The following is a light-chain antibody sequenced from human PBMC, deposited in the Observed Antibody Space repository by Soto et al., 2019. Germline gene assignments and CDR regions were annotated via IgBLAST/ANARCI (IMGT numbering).Light chain of an antibody. CDR1: XXXXSN. J-gene: IGKJ2*01. V-gene: IGKV3-15*01. Sequence: EIVMTQSPATXSVSPGEXATXSCRXXXXXXSNLAWYQQKPGQAPRLLIYGASTRATGIPARFSGSGSGTEFTLTISSLQSEDFAVYYCQQYNNWPQTFGQGTKLEIK. CDR2: GAS. CDR3: QQYNNWPQT.